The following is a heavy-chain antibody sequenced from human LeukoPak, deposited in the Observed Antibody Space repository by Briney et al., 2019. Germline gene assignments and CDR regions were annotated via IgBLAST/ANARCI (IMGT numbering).Heavy chain of an antibody. CDR1: GGTFSSYA. D-gene: IGHD2-2*01. J-gene: IGHJ6*02. CDR3: ARDGCSSTSCYEYYYGMDV. CDR2: IIPILGVA. V-gene: IGHV1-69*04. Sequence: SVKVSCKASGGTFSSYAISWVRQAPGQGLEWMGRIIPILGVANYAQKFQGRVTITADKSTSTAYMELSSLRSEDTAVYYCARDGCSSTSCYEYYYGMDVWGQGTTVTVSS.